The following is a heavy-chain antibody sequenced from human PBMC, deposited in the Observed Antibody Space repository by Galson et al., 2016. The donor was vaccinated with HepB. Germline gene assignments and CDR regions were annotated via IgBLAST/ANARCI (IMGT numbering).Heavy chain of an antibody. CDR1: GFTFSIYS. V-gene: IGHV3-48*02. Sequence: SLRLSCADSGFTFSIYSMNWARQAPGKGLEWISHITSSSSVTYYADSVKGRFTISRDNAKKSLYLQMNSLRDEDTAVYYCANDWYGYMAYWGQGALVTVSS. J-gene: IGHJ4*02. CDR2: ITSSSSVT. CDR3: ANDWYGYMAY. D-gene: IGHD3-9*01.